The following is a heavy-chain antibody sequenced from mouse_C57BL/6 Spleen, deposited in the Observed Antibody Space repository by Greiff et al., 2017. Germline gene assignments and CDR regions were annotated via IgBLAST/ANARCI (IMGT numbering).Heavy chain of an antibody. J-gene: IGHJ3*01. CDR3: TTPYGNYEAWFAY. CDR2: IYPGNSDT. CDR1: GYTFTRYW. Sequence: EVQLQESGTVLARPGASVKMSCTTSGYTFTRYWMHWVKQRPGQGLEWIGAIYPGNSDTSYNQKFKGKAKLTAVTSASTAYMELSSLTNEDSAVYYCTTPYGNYEAWFAYWGQGTLVTVSA. D-gene: IGHD2-1*01. V-gene: IGHV1-5*01.